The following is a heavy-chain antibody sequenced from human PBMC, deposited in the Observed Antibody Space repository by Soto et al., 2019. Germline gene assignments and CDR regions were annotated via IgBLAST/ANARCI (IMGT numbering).Heavy chain of an antibody. Sequence: AAVKVSCKASGYSFNSYFITWLRQAPGQGLEWMGWISAYNGNTNYAQMLQGRVTMTTDTSTATAYMEMRSLRSDDTAVYYCARQSYYSGMDVWGQGTTVTVSS. CDR1: GYSFNSYF. CDR3: ARQSYYSGMDV. J-gene: IGHJ6*02. CDR2: ISAYNGNT. V-gene: IGHV1-18*01.